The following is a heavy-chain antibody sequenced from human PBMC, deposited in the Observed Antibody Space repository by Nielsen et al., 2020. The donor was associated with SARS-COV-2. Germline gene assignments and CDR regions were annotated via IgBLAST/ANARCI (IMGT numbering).Heavy chain of an antibody. J-gene: IGHJ4*02. CDR3: ASPSRDYGYESSGYYPLGY. Sequence: ASVKVSCKASGYTFTGYYMNWVRQAPGQGLEWMGRINPNSGGTNYAQNFQGRVTMTRDTSINTAYMELSRLRSDDTAVYYCASPSRDYGYESSGYYPLGYWGQGTLVTVSS. CDR2: INPNSGGT. CDR1: GYTFTGYY. D-gene: IGHD3-22*01. V-gene: IGHV1-2*06.